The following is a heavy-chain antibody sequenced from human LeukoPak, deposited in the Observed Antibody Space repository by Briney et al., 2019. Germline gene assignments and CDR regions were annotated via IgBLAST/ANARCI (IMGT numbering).Heavy chain of an antibody. J-gene: IGHJ4*02. Sequence: GGSLRLSCAASGFTFSSYAMSWVRQAPGKGLEWVSAISGSGGSTYYADSVKGRFTISRDNSKNTLYLQMNSLRAEDTAVYYCARFNGGYSSGWPRCFDYWGQGTLVTVSS. D-gene: IGHD6-19*01. V-gene: IGHV3-23*01. CDR2: ISGSGGST. CDR3: ARFNGGYSSGWPRCFDY. CDR1: GFTFSSYA.